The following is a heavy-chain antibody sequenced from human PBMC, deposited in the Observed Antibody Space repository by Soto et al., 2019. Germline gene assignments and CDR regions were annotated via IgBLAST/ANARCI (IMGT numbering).Heavy chain of an antibody. V-gene: IGHV3-73*02. D-gene: IGHD1-26*01. CDR1: GFTFSVSA. Sequence: EVQPVESGGGLVQPGGSLKLSCAVSGFTFSVSAIHWVRQASGKGLEWVGRIRSKADNYATAYGASVKGRFSISRDDSKNTAYLQMSSLNTEDTAVYYCARLAEWEYYDGMDVWGQGTTVTVSS. CDR3: ARLAEWEYYDGMDV. CDR2: IRSKADNYAT. J-gene: IGHJ6*02.